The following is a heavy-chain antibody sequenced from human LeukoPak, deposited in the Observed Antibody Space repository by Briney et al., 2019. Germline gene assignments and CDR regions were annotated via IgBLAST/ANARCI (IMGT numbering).Heavy chain of an antibody. CDR3: AKAGPYYYDSSGSIDY. D-gene: IGHD3-22*01. J-gene: IGHJ4*02. V-gene: IGHV3-30*02. CDR1: GFIFSDYS. CDR2: IRYDGSNK. Sequence: GGSLRLSCAASGFIFSDYSMNWVRQAPGKGLEWVAFIRYDGSNKYYADSVKGRFTISRDNSKNTLYLQMNSLRAEDTAVYYCAKAGPYYYDSSGSIDYWGQGTLVTVSS.